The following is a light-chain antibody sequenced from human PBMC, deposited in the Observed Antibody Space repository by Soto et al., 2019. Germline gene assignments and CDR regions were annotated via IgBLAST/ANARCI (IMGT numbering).Light chain of an antibody. CDR2: GAS. V-gene: IGKV3-15*01. Sequence: EIVMTHSPATLSVSPGERATLSCRASQSVSSNLAWYQQKPGQAPRLLIYGASTRATGIPARFSGSGSGTEFTLTISSLQSEDFAVYYCQQYNYWPRTFGQGTKLEIK. J-gene: IGKJ2*01. CDR3: QQYNYWPRT. CDR1: QSVSSN.